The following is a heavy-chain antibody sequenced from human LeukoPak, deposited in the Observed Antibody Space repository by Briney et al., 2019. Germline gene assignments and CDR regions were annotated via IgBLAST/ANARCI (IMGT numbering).Heavy chain of an antibody. Sequence: GGPLRLSCAASGFTFSSYSMNWVRRAPGKGLEWFSSISVSSSYIYYADSAKGRSTISRDNAKTSLYLQMNSLRAEDTAVYYCARDGAAAGNHFGVTDAFDIWGQGTMDTVSS. CDR3: ARDGAAAGNHFGVTDAFDI. CDR1: GFTFSSYS. D-gene: IGHD6-13*01. CDR2: ISVSSSYI. J-gene: IGHJ3*02. V-gene: IGHV3-21*01.